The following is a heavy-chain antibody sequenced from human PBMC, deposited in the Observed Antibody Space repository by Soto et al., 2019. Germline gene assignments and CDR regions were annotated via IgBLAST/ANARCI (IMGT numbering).Heavy chain of an antibody. CDR1: GGTFSSYA. V-gene: IGHV1-69*13. J-gene: IGHJ6*02. CDR3: ASCYAGYYYYYGMAV. Sequence: SVEVSCKASGGTFSSYAISWVRQAPGQGLEWMGGIIPIFGTANYAQKFQGRVTITADESTSTAYMELSSLRSEDTAVYYCASCYAGYYYYYGMAVWAQGTTVTVS. D-gene: IGHD3-16*01. CDR2: IIPIFGTA.